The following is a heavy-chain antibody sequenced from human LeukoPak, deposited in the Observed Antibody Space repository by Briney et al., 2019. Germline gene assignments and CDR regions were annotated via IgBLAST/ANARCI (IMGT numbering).Heavy chain of an antibody. Sequence: PSETLSLTCTVSGGSISSGGYYWSWIRQPPGKGLEWIGYIYHSGSTYYNPSLKSRVTISVDRSKNQFSLKLSSVTAADTAVYYCARDGGIAAALDYWGQGTLVTVSS. CDR1: GGSISSGGYY. D-gene: IGHD6-13*01. CDR2: IYHSGST. CDR3: ARDGGIAAALDY. J-gene: IGHJ4*02. V-gene: IGHV4-30-2*01.